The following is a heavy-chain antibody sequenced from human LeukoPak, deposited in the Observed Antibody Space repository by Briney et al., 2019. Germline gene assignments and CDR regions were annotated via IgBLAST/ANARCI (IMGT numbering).Heavy chain of an antibody. CDR2: IKSETSGRTA. CDR1: GFTFNNAW. Sequence: GGTLRLSCAASGFTFNNAWMSWVRQAPGKGLEWVGRIKSETSGRTADYAAPVKGRFTISRDDSKNTLFLQMNSLKTEDTAVYYCTTAPSALDYWGQGTLVTVSS. CDR3: TTAPSALDY. J-gene: IGHJ4*02. V-gene: IGHV3-15*01.